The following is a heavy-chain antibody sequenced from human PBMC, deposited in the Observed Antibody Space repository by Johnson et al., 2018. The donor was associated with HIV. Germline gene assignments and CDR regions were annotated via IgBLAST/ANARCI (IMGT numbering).Heavy chain of an antibody. V-gene: IGHV3-23*04. CDR1: GLAFSSFA. CDR2: ISGSGGST. D-gene: IGHD5-24*01. CDR3: AFPTGATTAFDI. Sequence: VQLVESGGDLVQPGGSLRLSCAASGLAFSSFAMSWVRQAPGRGLEWVSAISGSGGSTYYADSVKGRFTISRDNAKNTLYLQMNSLRAEDTAVYYCAFPTGATTAFDIWGQGTMVTVSS. J-gene: IGHJ3*02.